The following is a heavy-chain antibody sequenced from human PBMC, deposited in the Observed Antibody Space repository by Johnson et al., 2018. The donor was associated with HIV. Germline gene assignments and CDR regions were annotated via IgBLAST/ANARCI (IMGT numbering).Heavy chain of an antibody. CDR3: AKPYYYDSSDAFDI. Sequence: QLVESGGGLVQPGRSLRLSCAASGFTFDDFAMHWVRQAPGKGLEWVSGISWDSGSIVYADSVKGRFTISSDNAKNSLYLQMNSLRAEDTALYYCAKPYYYDSSDAFDIWGQGTMVTVSS. CDR2: ISWDSGSI. V-gene: IGHV3-9*01. D-gene: IGHD3-22*01. J-gene: IGHJ3*02. CDR1: GFTFDDFA.